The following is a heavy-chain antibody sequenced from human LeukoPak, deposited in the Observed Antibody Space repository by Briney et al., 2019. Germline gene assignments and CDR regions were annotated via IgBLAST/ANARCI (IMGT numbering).Heavy chain of an antibody. D-gene: IGHD6-6*01. CDR2: IYYSGST. J-gene: IGHJ5*02. Sequence: SETLSLTCTVSGGSISSSSYYWGWIRQPPGKGLEWIGSIYYSGSTLYNPSLKSRVTISVDTSKNQFSLKLSSVTAADTAVYYCARYSSSSGWFDPWGQGTLVTVSS. CDR3: ARYSSSSGWFDP. CDR1: GGSISSSSYY. V-gene: IGHV4-39*01.